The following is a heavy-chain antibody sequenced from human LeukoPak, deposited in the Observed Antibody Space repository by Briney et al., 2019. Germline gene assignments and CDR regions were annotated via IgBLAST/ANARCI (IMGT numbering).Heavy chain of an antibody. D-gene: IGHD5-24*01. Sequence: SQTLSLTCAVSGGSISSGDYSWSWIRQPPGKGLEWIGYIYHSGSTYYNSSPKSRVTISVDRSKNQFSLKLSSVTAADTAVYYCARGGAGLQFDYWGQGTLVTVSS. CDR1: GGSISSGDYS. J-gene: IGHJ4*02. CDR2: IYHSGST. V-gene: IGHV4-30-2*01. CDR3: ARGGAGLQFDY.